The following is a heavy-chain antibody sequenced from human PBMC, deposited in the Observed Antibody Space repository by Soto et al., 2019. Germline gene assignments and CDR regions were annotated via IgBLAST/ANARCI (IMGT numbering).Heavy chain of an antibody. Sequence: EVHLVESGGGLVKPEGSLRLSCAVSGFTFSSCTMNWVRQAPGKGLEWVSSISPSSGHIYYADSVKGRFTISRDKAKNSLFLQMNSLRGEDTAVYYCSGCSGGACHKNYGMDVWGQGTTVTVSS. CDR3: SGCSGGACHKNYGMDV. J-gene: IGHJ6*02. CDR2: ISPSSGHI. D-gene: IGHD2-15*01. V-gene: IGHV3-21*06. CDR1: GFTFSSCT.